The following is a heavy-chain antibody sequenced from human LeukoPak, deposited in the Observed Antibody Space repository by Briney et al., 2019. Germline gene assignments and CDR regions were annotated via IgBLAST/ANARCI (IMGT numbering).Heavy chain of an antibody. CDR3: ARGTPNPTYSNYGY. V-gene: IGHV4-39*07. CDR1: GGSISSSYYY. D-gene: IGHD4-11*01. CDR2: INHSGST. Sequence: SETLSLTCTVSGGSISSSYYYWGWIRQPPGKVLEWIGEINHSGSTNYNPSLKSRVTISVDTSKNQFSLKLSSVTAADTAVYYCARGTPNPTYSNYGYWGEGTLVTVSS. J-gene: IGHJ4*02.